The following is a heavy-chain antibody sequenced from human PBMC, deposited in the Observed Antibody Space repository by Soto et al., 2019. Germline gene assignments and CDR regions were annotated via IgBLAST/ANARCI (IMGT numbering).Heavy chain of an antibody. CDR2: IIPIFGTA. Sequence: SVKVSCKASGGTFSSYAISWVRQAPGQGLEWMGGIIPIFGTANYAQKFQGRVTITADESTSTAYMELSSLRSEDTAVYYCARNTSDYYDSSGYSHLYGMDVWGQGTKVTVSS. V-gene: IGHV1-69*13. CDR1: GGTFSSYA. J-gene: IGHJ6*02. D-gene: IGHD3-22*01. CDR3: ARNTSDYYDSSGYSHLYGMDV.